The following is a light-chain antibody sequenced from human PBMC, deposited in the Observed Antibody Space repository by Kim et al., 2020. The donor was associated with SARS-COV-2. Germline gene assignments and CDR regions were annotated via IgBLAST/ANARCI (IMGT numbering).Light chain of an antibody. CDR2: KDN. J-gene: IGLJ1*01. CDR3: QSADGSGTYV. V-gene: IGLV3-25*03. CDR1: KLPAKQ. Sequence: SPRQPTRITCSGDKLPAKQTYWYQQKSGQAPLLVIYKDNERPSGIPGRFSGSSSGTTVTLTISGVQAEDDADYYCQSADGSGTYVFGTGTKVTVL.